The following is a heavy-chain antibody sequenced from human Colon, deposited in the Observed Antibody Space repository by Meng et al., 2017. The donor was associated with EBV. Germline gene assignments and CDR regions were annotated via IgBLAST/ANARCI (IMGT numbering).Heavy chain of an antibody. J-gene: IGHJ4*02. CDR1: GVSISSNIR. V-gene: IGHV4-4*02. CDR3: ARGKQDAWELLAY. CDR2: IDDSGST. D-gene: IGHD1-26*01. Sequence: GQLTESGPGLVKPSGTLSLTGGVSGVSISSNIRWTWVRQPPGKGLEWIGDIDDSGSTNYNPSLNSRISISLDKSKNHFSLKVNSVTAADTAVYYCARGKQDAWELLAYWGQGALVTVSS.